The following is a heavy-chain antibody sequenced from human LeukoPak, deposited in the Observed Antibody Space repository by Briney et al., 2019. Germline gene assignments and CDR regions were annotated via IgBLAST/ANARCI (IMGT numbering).Heavy chain of an antibody. V-gene: IGHV1-69*05. CDR2: IVPIFGTA. Sequence: GASVNVSCKASGGTFISYAISWVRQAPGQGLEWMGGIVPIFGTANYAQKFQGRVTITTDESTSTAYMELSSLRSEDTAVYYCARGGGYDSSGYYRSYYYYYYMDVWGKGTTVTVSS. CDR3: ARGGGYDSSGYYRSYYYYYYMDV. J-gene: IGHJ6*03. CDR1: GGTFISYA. D-gene: IGHD3-22*01.